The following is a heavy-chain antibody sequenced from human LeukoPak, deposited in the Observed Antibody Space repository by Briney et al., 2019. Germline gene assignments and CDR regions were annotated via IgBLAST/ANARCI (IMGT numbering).Heavy chain of an antibody. CDR1: GGSFSSSY. Sequence: PSETLSLTCAVYGGSFSSSYWSWIRQPPGKGLEWIGEINHSGSTNYNPSLKSRVTISVDTSKNQFSLKLSSVTAADTAVYYCAIKDRATDYYYYYMDVWGKGTTVTVSS. J-gene: IGHJ6*03. CDR3: AIKDRATDYYYYYMDV. V-gene: IGHV4-34*01. CDR2: INHSGST.